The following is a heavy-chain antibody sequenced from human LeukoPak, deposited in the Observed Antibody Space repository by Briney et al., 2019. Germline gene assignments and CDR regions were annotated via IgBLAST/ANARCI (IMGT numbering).Heavy chain of an antibody. Sequence: GGSLRLSCAASGFTFSTYGIQWVRQAPGKGLEWVAVIWYDGSKKYYADSVKGRFSISRDNSKNTVYLQMNSLRAEDTAVYYCAKGPAYYYESSGYRNFDVWGQGTMVTVSS. J-gene: IGHJ3*01. V-gene: IGHV3-33*06. CDR3: AKGPAYYYESSGYRNFDV. CDR2: IWYDGSKK. CDR1: GFTFSTYG. D-gene: IGHD3-22*01.